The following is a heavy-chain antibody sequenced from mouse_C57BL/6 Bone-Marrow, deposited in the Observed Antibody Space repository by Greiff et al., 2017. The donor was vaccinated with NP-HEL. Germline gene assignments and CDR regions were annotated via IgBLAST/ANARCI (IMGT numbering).Heavy chain of an antibody. J-gene: IGHJ3*01. V-gene: IGHV14-4*01. CDR3: ATVTTVEGFAY. CDR1: GFNIKDDY. Sequence: VQLQQSGAELVRPGASVKLSCTASGFNIKDDYMHWVKQRPEQGLEWIGWIDPENGDTEYASKFQGKAPITADTSSNTAYLQLSSLTAEDTAVYYCATVTTVEGFAYWGQGTLVTVSA. D-gene: IGHD1-1*01. CDR2: IDPENGDT.